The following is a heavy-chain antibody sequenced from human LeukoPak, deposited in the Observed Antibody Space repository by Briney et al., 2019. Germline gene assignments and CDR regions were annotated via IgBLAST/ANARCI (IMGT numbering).Heavy chain of an antibody. J-gene: IGHJ4*02. V-gene: IGHV3-9*01. CDR3: AKAPYGSGSYFFDY. CDR1: GFTFDGYA. Sequence: GGSLRLSCAASGFTFDGYAMHWVRQAPGKGLEWVSGISWNSGSIGYADSVKGRFTISRDNAKNSLYLQMNSLRAEDTALYYCAKAPYGSGSYFFDYWGQGTLVTVSS. D-gene: IGHD3-10*01. CDR2: ISWNSGSI.